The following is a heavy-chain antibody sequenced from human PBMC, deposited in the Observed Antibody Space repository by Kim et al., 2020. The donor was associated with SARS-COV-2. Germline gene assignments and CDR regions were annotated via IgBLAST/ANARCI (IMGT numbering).Heavy chain of an antibody. CDR3: TTLWFGDSFGYYYYGMDV. J-gene: IGHJ6*02. V-gene: IGHV3-15*01. D-gene: IGHD3-10*01. Sequence: VKGSITISRDESKNTLYLQMNSLKTEDTAVYYCTTLWFGDSFGYYYYGMDVWGQGTTVTVSS.